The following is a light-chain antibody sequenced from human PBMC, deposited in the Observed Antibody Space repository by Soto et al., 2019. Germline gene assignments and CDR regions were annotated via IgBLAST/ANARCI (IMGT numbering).Light chain of an antibody. Sequence: DIQMTQSPSTLSASVGDRVTITCRASQSISSWLAWFQQKPGKAPTLLIYQASTLQSGVPSRFSGSGSGTEFTLTISSLQPDDFATYYCQQYNGYSETFGQGTKVEIK. CDR1: QSISSW. CDR2: QAS. CDR3: QQYNGYSET. J-gene: IGKJ1*01. V-gene: IGKV1-5*03.